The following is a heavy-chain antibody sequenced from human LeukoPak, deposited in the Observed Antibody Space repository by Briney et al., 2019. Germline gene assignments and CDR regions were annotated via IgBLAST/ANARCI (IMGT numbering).Heavy chain of an antibody. CDR3: AGDSYSSGLMDY. Sequence: GASVKVSCKASGGTFSSYAISWVRQAPGQGLEWMGGIIPIFGTANYAQKFQGRVTITADESTSTAYMELSSLRSEDTAVYYCAGDSYSSGLMDYWGQGTLVTVSS. D-gene: IGHD3-22*01. V-gene: IGHV1-69*13. CDR1: GGTFSSYA. CDR2: IIPIFGTA. J-gene: IGHJ4*02.